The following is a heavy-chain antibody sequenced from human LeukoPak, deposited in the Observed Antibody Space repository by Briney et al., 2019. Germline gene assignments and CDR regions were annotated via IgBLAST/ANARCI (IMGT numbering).Heavy chain of an antibody. D-gene: IGHD6-13*01. V-gene: IGHV3-23*01. CDR2: ISGSGGST. CDR3: AKGEGSSWYGRDAFDI. Sequence: GGSLRLSCAASGFTFSSYAMSRVRQAPGKGLEWVSAISGSGGSTYYADSVKGRFTISRDNSKNTLYLQMNSLRAEDTAVYYCAKGEGSSWYGRDAFDIWGQGTMVTVSS. J-gene: IGHJ3*02. CDR1: GFTFSSYA.